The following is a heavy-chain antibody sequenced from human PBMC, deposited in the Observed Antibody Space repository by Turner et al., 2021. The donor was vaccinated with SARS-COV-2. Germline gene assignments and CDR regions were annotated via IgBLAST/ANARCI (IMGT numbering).Heavy chain of an antibody. CDR2: TAYDESNN. J-gene: IGHJ4*02. D-gene: IGHD4-4*01. V-gene: IGHV3-30*18. CDR3: AKQQGLYSNPMYYFDY. Sequence: QLQLVESGGGVVQPGRSLRLSCSASGFTFSSYGMHWGSQAPGKGLEWVAGTAYDESNNYYANSVKGRFTISRDNSKNTLYLQMNSLRAEDTAVYYCAKQQGLYSNPMYYFDYWGQGTLVTVSS. CDR1: GFTFSSYG.